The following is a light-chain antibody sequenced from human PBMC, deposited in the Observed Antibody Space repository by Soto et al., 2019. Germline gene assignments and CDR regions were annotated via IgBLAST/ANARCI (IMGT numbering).Light chain of an antibody. V-gene: IGKV1-39*01. CDR1: QTISNY. CDR2: AAS. CDR3: QKTYSTPFT. J-gene: IGKJ3*01. Sequence: DIQMTQSPSSLSASVGDRVTITCRASQTISNYLNWDQEKPGRAPKLLIYAASNLQSGVPSRFSGSGSGTDFTLTITNLQPEDFATYYCQKTYSTPFTFGPGTNVDVK.